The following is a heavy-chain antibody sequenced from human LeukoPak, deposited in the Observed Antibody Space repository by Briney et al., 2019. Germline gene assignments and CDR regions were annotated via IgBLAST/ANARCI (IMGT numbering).Heavy chain of an antibody. Sequence: GGSLRLSCAASGFTFSSYAMHWVRQAPGKGLEWVAVISYDGSNKYYADSVKGRFTISRDNSKNTLYLRMNSLRAEDTAVYYCARDLDYYDSSGYYSPGYWGQGTLVTVSS. D-gene: IGHD3-22*01. CDR1: GFTFSSYA. CDR3: ARDLDYYDSSGYYSPGY. V-gene: IGHV3-30-3*01. CDR2: ISYDGSNK. J-gene: IGHJ4*02.